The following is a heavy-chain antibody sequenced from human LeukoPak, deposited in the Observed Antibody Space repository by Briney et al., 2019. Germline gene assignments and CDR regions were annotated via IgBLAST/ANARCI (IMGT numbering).Heavy chain of an antibody. J-gene: IGHJ6*03. CDR3: ARGRNYYYMDV. Sequence: GGSLRLSCAASGFTIDDYSMYWVRQAPGKGLEWVSVISWDGGSTYYADSVKGRFTISRDNSKNSLYLQMNSLRAEDTAVYYCARGRNYYYMDVWGKGTTVTVSS. CDR2: ISWDGGST. D-gene: IGHD3-10*01. V-gene: IGHV3-43*01. CDR1: GFTIDDYS.